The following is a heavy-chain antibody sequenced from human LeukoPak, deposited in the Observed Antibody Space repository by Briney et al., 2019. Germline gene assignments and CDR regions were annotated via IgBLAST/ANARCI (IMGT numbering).Heavy chain of an antibody. CDR2: IYYSGST. CDR1: GGSISSSFYY. CDR3: AREDPYCSGGSCYNY. J-gene: IGHJ4*02. D-gene: IGHD2-15*01. V-gene: IGHV4-61*01. Sequence: SETLSLTCTVSGGSISSSFYYWGWTRQPPGKGLEWIGYIYYSGSTNYNPSLKSRVTISVDTSKNQFSLKLSSVTAADTAVYYCAREDPYCSGGSCYNYWGQGTLVTVSS.